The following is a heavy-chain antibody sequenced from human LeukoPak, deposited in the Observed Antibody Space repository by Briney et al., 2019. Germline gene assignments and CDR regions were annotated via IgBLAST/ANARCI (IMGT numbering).Heavy chain of an antibody. V-gene: IGHV1-2*02. CDR3: ARAPTVTTGDY. Sequence: ASVNVSCKSSGYTFTGYYMHWVRQAPGQGLEWMGWINPNSGGTNYAQKFQGRVTMTRDTSISTAYMELSRLRSDDTAVYYCARAPTVTTGDYWGQGTLVTVSS. CDR2: INPNSGGT. J-gene: IGHJ4*02. CDR1: GYTFTGYY. D-gene: IGHD4-17*01.